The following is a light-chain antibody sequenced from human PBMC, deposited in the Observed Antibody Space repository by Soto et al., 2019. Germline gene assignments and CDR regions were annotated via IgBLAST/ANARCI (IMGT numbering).Light chain of an antibody. V-gene: IGKV3-20*01. CDR1: QSVSSSY. Sequence: ENVLTQSPGTLSLSPGERATLSCRASQSVSSSYLTWYQQKPGQAPRLLIYGASSRATNIPARFSGSGSGTDFTLTISRLEPEDFAVYYCQHYDSSPVTFGQGTKLEIK. CDR2: GAS. CDR3: QHYDSSPVT. J-gene: IGKJ2*01.